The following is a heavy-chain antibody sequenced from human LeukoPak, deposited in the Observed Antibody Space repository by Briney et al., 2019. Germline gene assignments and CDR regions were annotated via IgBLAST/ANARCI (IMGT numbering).Heavy chain of an antibody. V-gene: IGHV1-24*01. CDR2: FDPEDGET. D-gene: IGHD2-21*02. CDR1: GYTLTELS. J-gene: IGHJ3*02. CDR3: ATTQTVTYDAFDI. Sequence: ASVKVSCKVSGYTLTELSMHWVRQAPGKGLAWMGGFDPEDGETIYAQKFQGRVTMTEDTSTDTAYMELSSLRSEDTAVYYCATTQTVTYDAFDIWGQGTMVTVSS.